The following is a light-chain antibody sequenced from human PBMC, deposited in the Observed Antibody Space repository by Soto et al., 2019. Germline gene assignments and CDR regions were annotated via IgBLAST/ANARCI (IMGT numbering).Light chain of an antibody. Sequence: EIVLTQSPGTLSLSPGERATLSCRASQSVSSSYLAWYQQKPGQAPGLRIYGASSRATGIPDRFSGSGSGTDFTLTISILEPEDFAVYYCQQYGSSLLTFGGGTKVEIK. CDR1: QSVSSSY. CDR2: GAS. V-gene: IGKV3-20*01. J-gene: IGKJ4*01. CDR3: QQYGSSLLT.